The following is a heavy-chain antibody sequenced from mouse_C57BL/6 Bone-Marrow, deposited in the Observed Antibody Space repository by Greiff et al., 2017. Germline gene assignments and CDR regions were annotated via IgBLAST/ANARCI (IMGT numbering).Heavy chain of an antibody. V-gene: IGHV1-50*01. CDR2: IDPSASYT. Sequence: VQLQQPGAELVKPGASVKLSCKASGYTFTSYWMQWVKQRPGQGLEWIGEIDPSASYTNYNQKFKGKATLTVDTSSSTAYMQLSSLTSEDSAGYYCAREGTGNYWGQGTTLTVSS. D-gene: IGHD4-1*01. CDR3: AREGTGNY. CDR1: GYTFTSYW. J-gene: IGHJ2*01.